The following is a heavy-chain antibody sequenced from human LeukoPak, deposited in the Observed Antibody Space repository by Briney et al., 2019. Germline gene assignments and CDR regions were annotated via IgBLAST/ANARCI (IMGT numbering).Heavy chain of an antibody. V-gene: IGHV3-48*01. Sequence: GGSLRPSCTASGFTFSTYSMNWVRQAPGKGLEWVSYISSSSSTIYYADSVKGRFTISRDNAKNSLYLQMNSLRAEDTAVYYCARGSTYYDSSGQVPFDYWGQGTLVTVSS. D-gene: IGHD3-22*01. CDR3: ARGSTYYDSSGQVPFDY. J-gene: IGHJ4*02. CDR1: GFTFSTYS. CDR2: ISSSSSTI.